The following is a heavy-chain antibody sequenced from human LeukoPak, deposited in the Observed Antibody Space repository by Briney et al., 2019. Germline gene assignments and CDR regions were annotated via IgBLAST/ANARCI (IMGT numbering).Heavy chain of an antibody. J-gene: IGHJ6*03. CDR1: GGSISSGSYY. D-gene: IGHD1-26*01. Sequence: SQTLSLTCTVSGGSISSGSYYWSWIRQPAGKGLEWIGRIYTSGSTNYNPSIKSRVTISVDTSKNQFSLKLSSVTAADTAVYYCARVRLGVGATYYYYYMDVWGKGTTVTVSS. V-gene: IGHV4-61*02. CDR3: ARVRLGVGATYYYYYMDV. CDR2: IYTSGST.